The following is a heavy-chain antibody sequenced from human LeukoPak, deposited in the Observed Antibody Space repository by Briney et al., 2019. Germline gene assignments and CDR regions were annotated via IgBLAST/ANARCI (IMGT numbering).Heavy chain of an antibody. J-gene: IGHJ4*02. CDR3: ARGPNGNWSGLDF. Sequence: PGGSLRLSCTASGFSFSGHWMHWARQLPGTGLVWVSRISPTGSTTSYADSVKGRFTVSRDNAKNTLYLQVNNLRAEDTAVYYCARGPNGNWSGLDFWGQGTLLTVSS. V-gene: IGHV3-74*01. CDR2: ISPTGSTT. CDR1: GFSFSGHW. D-gene: IGHD1-1*01.